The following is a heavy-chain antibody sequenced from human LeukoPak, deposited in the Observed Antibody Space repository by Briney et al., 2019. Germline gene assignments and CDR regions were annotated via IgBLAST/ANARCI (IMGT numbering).Heavy chain of an antibody. CDR1: GFTFSSYS. V-gene: IGHV3-21*01. Sequence: PGGSLRLSCAASGFTFSSYSMNWVRQAPGKGLEWVSSISSSSSYIYYADSVKGRFTISRDNAKNSLYLQMNSLRAEDTAVYYCARFAAVAGRGGIIWGQGTLVTVSS. CDR3: ARFAAVAGRGGII. J-gene: IGHJ4*02. CDR2: ISSSSSYI. D-gene: IGHD6-19*01.